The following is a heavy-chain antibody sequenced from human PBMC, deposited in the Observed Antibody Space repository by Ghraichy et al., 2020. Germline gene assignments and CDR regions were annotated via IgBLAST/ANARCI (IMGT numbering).Heavy chain of an antibody. V-gene: IGHV4-59*01. J-gene: IGHJ3*02. CDR1: GGSISSYY. Sequence: SETLSPTCTVSGGSISSYYWSWIRQPPGKGLEWIGYIYYSGSTNYNPSLKSRVTISVDTSKNQFSLKLSSVTAADTAVYYCARGRITIFGVVISAFDIWGQGTMVTVSS. CDR3: ARGRITIFGVVISAFDI. CDR2: IYYSGST. D-gene: IGHD3-3*01.